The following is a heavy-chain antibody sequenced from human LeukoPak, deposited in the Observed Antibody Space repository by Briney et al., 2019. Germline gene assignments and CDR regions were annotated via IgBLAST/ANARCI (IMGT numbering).Heavy chain of an antibody. J-gene: IGHJ4*02. Sequence: GGSLRLSCAGSGFTFNNYAMSWVRRAPRKGLEWVSTIMIGGDGKHYADSVKGRFTISRVRSESTLFLQMDDLRADVTAVYYCVRAAPQNCYPSSCSLFDKWGQGTLVTVSS. V-gene: IGHV3-23*01. D-gene: IGHD2-2*01. CDR2: IMIGGDGK. CDR1: GFTFNNYA. CDR3: VRAAPQNCYPSSCSLFDK.